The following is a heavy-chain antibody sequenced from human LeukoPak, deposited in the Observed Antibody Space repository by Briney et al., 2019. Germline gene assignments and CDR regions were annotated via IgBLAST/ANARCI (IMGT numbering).Heavy chain of an antibody. CDR2: IIPILGIA. Sequence: SVKVSCKASGGTFSSYAISWVRQAPGQGLEWMGRIIPILGIANYAQKFQGRVTITADKSTSTAYMELSSLRSEDTAVYSCARVGGGSSLDPWGQGNLVTVSS. CDR3: ARVGGGSSLDP. CDR1: GGTFSSYA. V-gene: IGHV1-69*04. J-gene: IGHJ5*02. D-gene: IGHD3-16*01.